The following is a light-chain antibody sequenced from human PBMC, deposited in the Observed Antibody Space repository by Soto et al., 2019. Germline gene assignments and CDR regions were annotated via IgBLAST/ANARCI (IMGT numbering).Light chain of an antibody. CDR2: GAS. J-gene: IGKJ4*01. V-gene: IGKV3-15*01. CDR3: QQYENWPIT. CDR1: QNVGSN. Sequence: EIVMTQSPVTLSVSPGERATLSCRASQNVGSNLTWYQQTPGQAPRLLSSGASTRATAIPARFSGSGSGTDFTLTISSLKSEDFAVYYCQQYENWPITFGGGTRVEIK.